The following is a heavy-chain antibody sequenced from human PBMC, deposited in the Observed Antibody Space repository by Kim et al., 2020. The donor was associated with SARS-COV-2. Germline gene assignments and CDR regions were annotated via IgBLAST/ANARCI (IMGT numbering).Heavy chain of an antibody. CDR2: MCGNGLST. CDR3: AYSGSRSPI. D-gene: IGHD3-10*01. Sequence: GGSLRLSCAASGFTFGAYAMHWVRQAPGRGLEWVSLMCGNGLSTYYTDSVKGRFTISRDKCKNSLYLQMNSLRSEDSAFYYCAYSGSRSPIWGQGTMVTVFS. CDR1: GFTFGAYA. V-gene: IGHV3-43*02. J-gene: IGHJ3*01.